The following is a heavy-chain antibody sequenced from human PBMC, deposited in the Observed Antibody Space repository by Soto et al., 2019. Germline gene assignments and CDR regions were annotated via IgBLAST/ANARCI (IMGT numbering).Heavy chain of an antibody. CDR3: AREDGYEFGRSGAFDI. Sequence: PSEALSLTCTVWGASISSYYWSWIRQPPGKGLEWIGYIYYSGSTNYNPSLKSRVTISVDTSKNQFSLKLSSVTAADTAVYYCAREDGYEFGRSGAFDIWGQGT. CDR2: IYYSGST. V-gene: IGHV4-59*01. D-gene: IGHD3-22*01. CDR1: GASISSYY. J-gene: IGHJ3*02.